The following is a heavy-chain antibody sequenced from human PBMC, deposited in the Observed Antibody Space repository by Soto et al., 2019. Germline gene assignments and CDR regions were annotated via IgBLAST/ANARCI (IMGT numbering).Heavy chain of an antibody. CDR1: GGTFTSYA. CDR3: ARAPGAAIDY. V-gene: IGHV1-3*01. Sequence: ASVKVSCKASGGTFTSYAMHWVRQAPGQGLEWMGWINAGNGNTKFSQKFQGRVTITRDTSASTAYMELSSLRSEDTAVYYCARAPGAAIDYWGQGTLVTAPQ. J-gene: IGHJ4*02. CDR2: INAGNGNT.